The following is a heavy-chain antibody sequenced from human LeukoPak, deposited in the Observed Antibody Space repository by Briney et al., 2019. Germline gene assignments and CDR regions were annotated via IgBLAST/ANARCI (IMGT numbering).Heavy chain of an antibody. CDR3: AKWGDYDILTGYYVSDF. J-gene: IGHJ4*02. V-gene: IGHV3-23*01. D-gene: IGHD3-9*01. CDR2: ITGSGDTT. CDR1: GFIFRNYA. Sequence: QPGASLRLSCAASGFIFRNYAMSWVRQAPGKGLEWVSAITGSGDTTYYADSVKGRFTISRDNSKNTLCVEMNTLRAEDTAVYYCAKWGDYDILTGYYVSDFWGQGTLVTVSS.